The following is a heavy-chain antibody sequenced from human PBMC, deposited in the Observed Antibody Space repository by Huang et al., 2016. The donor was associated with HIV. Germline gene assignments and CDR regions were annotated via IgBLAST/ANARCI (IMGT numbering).Heavy chain of an antibody. CDR2: INDSGST. Sequence: QVQLQQWGAGLLKPSETLSLTCAVYGVSFSGYYGSWIRQPPGKGLEWIGEINDSGSTNYTPSLKSRVTVSVDTSKNQFSLRLSSVTAADTAVYYCARDGPERSSGNYGASDYWGQGTLVTVSS. V-gene: IGHV4-34*01. J-gene: IGHJ4*02. CDR3: ARDGPERSSGNYGASDY. CDR1: GVSFSGYY. D-gene: IGHD1-26*01.